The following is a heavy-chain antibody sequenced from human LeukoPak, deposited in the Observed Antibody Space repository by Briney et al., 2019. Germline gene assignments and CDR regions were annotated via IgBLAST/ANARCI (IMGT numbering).Heavy chain of an antibody. V-gene: IGHV3-48*01. CDR3: ARVGRSGSSSWYKDY. J-gene: IGHJ4*02. CDR2: ISSSSSTI. D-gene: IGHD6-13*01. Sequence: GGSLRLSCAASGFTFSSYSMNWVRQAPGKGLEWVSYISSSSSTIYYADSVKGRFTISRDNAKNSLYLQMNSLRAEDTAVYYCARVGRSGSSSWYKDYWGQGTLVTVSS. CDR1: GFTFSSYS.